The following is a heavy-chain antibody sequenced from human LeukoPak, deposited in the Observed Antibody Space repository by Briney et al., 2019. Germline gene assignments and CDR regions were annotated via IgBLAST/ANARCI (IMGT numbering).Heavy chain of an antibody. CDR2: ISSSSSTI. J-gene: IGHJ4*02. CDR3: ARESGYCSSTSCYMAVDY. Sequence: PGGSLRLSCAASGFTFSSYSMNWVRQAPGKGLEWVSYISSSSSTIYYADSVKGRFTISRDNAKNSLYLQMNSLRAEDTAVYYCARESGYCSSTSCYMAVDYWGQGTLVTVSS. D-gene: IGHD2-2*03. V-gene: IGHV3-48*04. CDR1: GFTFSSYS.